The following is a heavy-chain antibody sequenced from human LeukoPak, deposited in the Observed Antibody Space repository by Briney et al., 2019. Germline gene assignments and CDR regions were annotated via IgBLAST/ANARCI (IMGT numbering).Heavy chain of an antibody. CDR1: GFTFSSYG. Sequence: GGSLRLSCAASGFTFSSYGMHWVRQAPGKGLEWVAFIRYDGSNKYYADSVKGRFTISRDNSKNTLYLQMNSLRAEDTAVYYCAKDRRRSIAAAGAYYYYYMDVWGKGTTVTISS. CDR3: AKDRRRSIAAAGAYYYYYMDV. D-gene: IGHD6-13*01. CDR2: IRYDGSNK. J-gene: IGHJ6*03. V-gene: IGHV3-30*02.